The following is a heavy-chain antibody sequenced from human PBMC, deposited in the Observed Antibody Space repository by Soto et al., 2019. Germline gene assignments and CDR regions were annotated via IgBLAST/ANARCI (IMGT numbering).Heavy chain of an antibody. Sequence: KASETLSLTCTVSGGSMNGYYWSWIRQPPGKGLEWIGYIFYSGSSNYNPSLKSRVTISVDTSKNQFSLKLSSVTAADTAVYYCARDRVITFGGVIAEPYYYYYGMDVWGQGTTVTVSS. V-gene: IGHV4-59*12. D-gene: IGHD3-16*02. CDR1: GGSMNGYY. CDR2: IFYSGSS. CDR3: ARDRVITFGGVIAEPYYYYYGMDV. J-gene: IGHJ6*02.